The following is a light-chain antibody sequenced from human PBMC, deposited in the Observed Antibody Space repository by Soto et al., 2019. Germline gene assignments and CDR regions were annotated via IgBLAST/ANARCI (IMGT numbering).Light chain of an antibody. CDR3: QQNGTPPLT. CDR2: DAS. V-gene: IGKV3-20*01. CDR1: QSVSSSY. J-gene: IGKJ5*01. Sequence: IVLTQSPGTLSLSPGERATLSCRASQSVSSSYLAWYRQKPGQAPRLLIYDASNRATGIPDRFSGSGSGTDFTLTISRLEPEDFAVYYCQQNGTPPLTFGQGTRLEIK.